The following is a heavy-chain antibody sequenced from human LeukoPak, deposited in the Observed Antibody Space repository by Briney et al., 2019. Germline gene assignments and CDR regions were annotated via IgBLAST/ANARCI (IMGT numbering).Heavy chain of an antibody. J-gene: IGHJ6*03. CDR2: ITYGGTT. D-gene: IGHD3-10*01. V-gene: IGHV3-23*01. Sequence: GGSLRLSCAASRFTFSSYGMSWVRQAPGKGLEWVSTITYGGTTHYADSVKGRFTISRDNSKNTLYLQMNSLRAEDTAVYYCAKRAHGSGTETYYYNYMDVWGKGTTVTVSS. CDR1: RFTFSSYG. CDR3: AKRAHGSGTETYYYNYMDV.